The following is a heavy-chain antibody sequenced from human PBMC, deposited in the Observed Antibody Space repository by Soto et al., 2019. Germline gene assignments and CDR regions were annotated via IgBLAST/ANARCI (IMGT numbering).Heavy chain of an antibody. CDR3: AKDSAYYDFWSGYYTPRGMGMDV. V-gene: IGHV3-30*18. D-gene: IGHD3-3*01. CDR1: RFTFSSYG. Sequence: QVQLVESGGGVVQPGKSVRLSCAASRFTFSSYGMHWVRQAPGKGLEWAALISYDGSNKYYADSVKGRFTISRDNSKNTLYLLMNSLRAEDTAVYYCAKDSAYYDFWSGYYTPRGMGMDVWGQGTTVTVSS. J-gene: IGHJ6*02. CDR2: ISYDGSNK.